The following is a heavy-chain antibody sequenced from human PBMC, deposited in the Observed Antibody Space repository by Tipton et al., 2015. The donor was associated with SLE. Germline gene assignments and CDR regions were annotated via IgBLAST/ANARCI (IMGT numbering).Heavy chain of an antibody. D-gene: IGHD3-22*01. CDR1: GGSISSGDYY. CDR2: IYYSGST. J-gene: IGHJ3*02. Sequence: TLSLTCTVSGGSISSGDYYWSWIRQPPGKGLEWIGYIYYSGSTNYNPSLKSRVTISIDTSKNQFSLKLSSVTAADTAVYYCARDSFQHYYDLAFDIWGQGTMVTVSS. V-gene: IGHV4-61*08. CDR3: ARDSFQHYYDLAFDI.